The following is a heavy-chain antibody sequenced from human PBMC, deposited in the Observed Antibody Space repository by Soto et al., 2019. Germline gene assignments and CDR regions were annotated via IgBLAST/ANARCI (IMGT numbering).Heavy chain of an antibody. J-gene: IGHJ5*02. D-gene: IGHD1-26*01. CDR3: ATAPHWGATMFYWFDP. CDR1: GYTLTELS. Sequence: ASVKVSCKVSGYTLTELSMHWVRQAPGKGLEWMGGFDPEDGETIYAQKFQGRVTMTEDTSTDTAYMELSSLRSEDTAVYYCATAPHWGATMFYWFDPWGQGTLVTSPQ. CDR2: FDPEDGET. V-gene: IGHV1-24*01.